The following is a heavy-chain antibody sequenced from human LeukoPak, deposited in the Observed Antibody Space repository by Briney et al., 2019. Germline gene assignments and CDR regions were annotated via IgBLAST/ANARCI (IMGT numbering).Heavy chain of an antibody. Sequence: GGSLRLSYAASGLIASSNYMSWVRQAPGKGLEWVSIFYSGGSTYYADSVKGRFIISRDSSKNTVYLQMNSLRAEDTAVYYCARAQYSSSWYDYWGQGTLVTVSS. CDR2: FYSGGST. V-gene: IGHV3-53*01. CDR1: GLIASSNY. D-gene: IGHD6-13*01. J-gene: IGHJ4*02. CDR3: ARAQYSSSWYDY.